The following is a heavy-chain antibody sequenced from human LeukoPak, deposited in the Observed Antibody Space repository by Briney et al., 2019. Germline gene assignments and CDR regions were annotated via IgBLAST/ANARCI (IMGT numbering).Heavy chain of an antibody. CDR3: ARGYCSSTSCYAWFDP. CDR1: GYTFTLDY. D-gene: IGHD2-2*01. J-gene: IGHJ5*02. Sequence: ASVKVSCKASGYTFTLDYMHWVRQAPGQGLEWMGTINPSGGSTHYAQRFQGRVTMTRDTSTSTVDMELSSLRSEDTAVYYCARGYCSSTSCYAWFDPWGQGTLVTVSS. CDR2: INPSGGST. V-gene: IGHV1-46*01.